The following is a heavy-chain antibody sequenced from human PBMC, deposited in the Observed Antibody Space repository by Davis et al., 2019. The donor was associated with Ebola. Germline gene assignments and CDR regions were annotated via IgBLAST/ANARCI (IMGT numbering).Heavy chain of an antibody. CDR3: ARGLHGYDRYTALAY. Sequence: MPSETLSLTCAVYGGSFSGNYWSWIRQPPGKGLEWIGQINHSGSTNYNPSLKSRVPISVDTSKNQFSLKLRSVTAAETAVYYCARGLHGYDRYTALAYWGQGTLVTVSS. V-gene: IGHV4-34*01. J-gene: IGHJ4*02. CDR1: GGSFSGNY. D-gene: IGHD5-12*01. CDR2: INHSGST.